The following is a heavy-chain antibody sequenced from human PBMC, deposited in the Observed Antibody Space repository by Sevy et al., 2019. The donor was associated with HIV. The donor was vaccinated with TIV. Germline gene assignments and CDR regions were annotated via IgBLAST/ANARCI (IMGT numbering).Heavy chain of an antibody. CDR2: IIPIFGTA. CDR3: ARDMTDCSSTSCYYYYYYGMDV. Sequence: ASVKVSCKASGGTFSSYAISWVRQAPGQGLEWMGGIIPIFGTANYAQKFQGRVTITADESTSTAYMELSSLRSEDTDVYYCARDMTDCSSTSCYYYYYYGMDVWGQGTTVTVSS. V-gene: IGHV1-69*13. CDR1: GGTFSSYA. J-gene: IGHJ6*02. D-gene: IGHD2-2*01.